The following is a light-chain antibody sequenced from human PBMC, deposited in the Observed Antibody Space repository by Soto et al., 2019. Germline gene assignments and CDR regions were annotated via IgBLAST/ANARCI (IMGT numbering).Light chain of an antibody. CDR3: CSSIGGPNWV. Sequence: QSALTQPASVSGSPGQSIAISCTGTSSDVGSYDHVSWYQQHPGKAPTLMIYEVNKRPSGVSNRFSGSKSGNTASLTISGLQAEDEADYYCCSSIGGPNWVFGGGTKVTVL. CDR1: SSDVGSYDH. CDR2: EVN. V-gene: IGLV2-23*02. J-gene: IGLJ3*02.